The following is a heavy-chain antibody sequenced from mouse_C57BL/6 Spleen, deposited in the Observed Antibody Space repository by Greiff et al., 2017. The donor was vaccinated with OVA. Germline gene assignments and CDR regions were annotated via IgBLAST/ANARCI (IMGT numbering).Heavy chain of an antibody. CDR3: ARHGWDGGYFDV. D-gene: IGHD4-1*01. CDR1: GFTFSSYG. CDR2: ISSGGSYT. V-gene: IGHV5-6*01. J-gene: IGHJ1*03. Sequence: EVQVVESGGDLVKPGGSLKLSCAASGFTFSSYGMSWVRQTPDKRLEWVATISSGGSYTYYPDSVKGRFTISRDNAKNTLYLQMSSLKSEDTAMYYCARHGWDGGYFDVWGTGTTVTVSS.